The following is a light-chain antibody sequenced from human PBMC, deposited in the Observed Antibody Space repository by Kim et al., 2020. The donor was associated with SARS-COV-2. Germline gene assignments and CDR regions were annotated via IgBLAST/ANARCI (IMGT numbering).Light chain of an antibody. CDR3: QNYSAYPRT. V-gene: IGKV1-13*02. Sequence: AIQLTQSPTFLSASVGDRLSITCRASQGISSALAWYRQTPGKAPKLLIYDASTLEDGVPSRFSGGGSGTDFTLIISSLQPEDFATYYCQNYSAYPRTFGQGATVESK. CDR1: QGISSA. CDR2: DAS. J-gene: IGKJ4*01.